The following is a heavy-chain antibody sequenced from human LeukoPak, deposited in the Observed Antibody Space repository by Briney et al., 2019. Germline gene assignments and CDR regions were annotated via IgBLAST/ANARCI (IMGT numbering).Heavy chain of an antibody. CDR2: IYYSGST. CDR3: ARDTAGVLRYFDWLNDGMDV. J-gene: IGHJ6*02. Sequence: PSETLSLTCTVSGGSISSYYWSWIRQPPGKGLEWIGYIYYSGSTNYNPSLKSRVTISVDTSKNQFSLKLSSVTAADTAVYYCARDTAGVLRYFDWLNDGMDVWGQGTTVTVSS. D-gene: IGHD3-9*01. V-gene: IGHV4-59*01. CDR1: GGSISSYY.